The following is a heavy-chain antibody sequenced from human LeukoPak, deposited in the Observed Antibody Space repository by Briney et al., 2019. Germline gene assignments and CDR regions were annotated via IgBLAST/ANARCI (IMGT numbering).Heavy chain of an antibody. CDR1: GFIFSSSA. CDR3: VADCYGDCID. Sequence: TSVKVSCKASGFIFSSSAVQWARQARGQRLEWIGWIVAGSGNTNYAQNFQERVTITRDMSTSTAYMELSSLRSEDTAVYYCVADCYGDCIDWGQGTLVTVSS. D-gene: IGHD4-17*01. J-gene: IGHJ4*02. CDR2: IVAGSGNT. V-gene: IGHV1-58*01.